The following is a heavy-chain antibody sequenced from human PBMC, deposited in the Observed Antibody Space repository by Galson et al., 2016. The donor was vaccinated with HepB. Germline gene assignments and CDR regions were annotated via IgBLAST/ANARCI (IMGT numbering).Heavy chain of an antibody. CDR2: IDLSDSYV. V-gene: IGHV5-10-1*01. CDR3: ARLRMGGGRWLGWFDP. D-gene: IGHD3-10*01. J-gene: IGHJ5*02. CDR1: EYSGSNSW. Sequence: QSGAEVKKPGESLRISCKDSEYSGSNSWITWVRQMPGTGLEWLGRIDLSDSYVHYNPSFQGNVTISGHKSISTAYLQWSSLKASDTARYYSARLRMGGGRWLGWFDPWGQGTLVTVSS.